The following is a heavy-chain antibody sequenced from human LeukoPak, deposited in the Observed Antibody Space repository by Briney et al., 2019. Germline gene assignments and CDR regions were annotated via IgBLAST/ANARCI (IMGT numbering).Heavy chain of an antibody. V-gene: IGHV3-48*01. J-gene: IGHJ4*02. CDR1: RFTFSNYG. CDR2: INSRSSTI. CDR3: ARDHALGDY. Sequence: GGSLRLSCAASRFTFSNYGVNWVRQAPGKGLEWVSYINSRSSTIYYADSVRGRFTISRDNAKNSLYLQMNSLKAEDTAVYYCARDHALGDYWGQGTLVTVSS. D-gene: IGHD2-2*01.